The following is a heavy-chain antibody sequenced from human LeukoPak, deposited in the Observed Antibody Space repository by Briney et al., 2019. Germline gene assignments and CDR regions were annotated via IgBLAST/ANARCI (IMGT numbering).Heavy chain of an antibody. Sequence: GASVKVSCKASGYTFTSYDINWVRQATGQGLEWMGWMNPNSGNTGYAQKFQGRVTMTRNTSISTAYMELSSLRSEDTAVYYCARGLRYCSGGSCYSGFRWFDPWGQGTLVTVSS. CDR2: MNPNSGNT. CDR1: GYTFTSYD. V-gene: IGHV1-8*01. D-gene: IGHD2-15*01. J-gene: IGHJ5*02. CDR3: ARGLRYCSGGSCYSGFRWFDP.